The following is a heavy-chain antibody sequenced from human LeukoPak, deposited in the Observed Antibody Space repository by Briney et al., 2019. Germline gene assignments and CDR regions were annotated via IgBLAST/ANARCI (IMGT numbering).Heavy chain of an antibody. J-gene: IGHJ4*02. CDR1: GFTFSSYA. CDR2: ISGSGGST. Sequence: TGGSLRLSCAASGFTFSSYAMNWVRQAPGKGLEWVSGISGSGGSTYYADSVKGRFTISRDNSKNTLYLQMNSLRDEDTAVYYCAKESRGYIYGALDYWAQGTLVAVSS. D-gene: IGHD5-18*01. CDR3: AKESRGYIYGALDY. V-gene: IGHV3-23*01.